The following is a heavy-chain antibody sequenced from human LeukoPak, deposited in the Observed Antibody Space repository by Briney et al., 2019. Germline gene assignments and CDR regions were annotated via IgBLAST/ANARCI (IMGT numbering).Heavy chain of an antibody. CDR2: MSPNSGNT. V-gene: IGHV1-8*01. J-gene: IGHJ4*02. CDR3: ARGLGYCSGGNCYGVGSSDY. Sequence: ASVKVSRKASGYTFTSYDINWVRQATEQGLEWMGWMSPNSGNTGYAQKFQGRVAMTRNTSISTAYMELSSLRSDDTAVYYCARGLGYCSGGNCYGVGSSDYWGQGTLVTVSS. CDR1: GYTFTSYD. D-gene: IGHD2-15*01.